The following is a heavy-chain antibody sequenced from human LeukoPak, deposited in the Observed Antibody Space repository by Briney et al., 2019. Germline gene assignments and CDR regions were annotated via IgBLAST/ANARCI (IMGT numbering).Heavy chain of an antibody. Sequence: GESLKISFKGSGYFFTTYWIAWVRQMPGKGLEWMGIINPADSNTRYSPSFQGQVTISADKSISTAFLQWSSLKTSDTAMYYCARLPTGYNYGSYSFDYWGQGTLVTVSS. CDR3: ARLPTGYNYGSYSFDY. CDR2: INPADSNT. V-gene: IGHV5-51*01. J-gene: IGHJ4*02. CDR1: GYFFTTYW. D-gene: IGHD5-18*01.